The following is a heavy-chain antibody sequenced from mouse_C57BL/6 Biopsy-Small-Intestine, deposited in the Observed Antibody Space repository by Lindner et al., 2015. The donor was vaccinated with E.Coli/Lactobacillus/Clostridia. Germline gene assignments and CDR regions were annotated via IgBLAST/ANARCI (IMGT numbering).Heavy chain of an antibody. V-gene: IGHV1-63*02. CDR3: VRKNYPQWYFDV. CDR1: GYTFTNYW. J-gene: IGHJ1*01. D-gene: IGHD2-1*01. CDR2: VYPGGGYT. Sequence: VQLQESGAELVRPGTSVKMSCKAAGYTFTNYWIGWVKERPGHGLEWIGDVYPGGGYTNYNEKFKGKATLTADTSSSTAYMQLSSLTSEDSAIYYCVRKNYPQWYFDVWGAGTTVTVSS.